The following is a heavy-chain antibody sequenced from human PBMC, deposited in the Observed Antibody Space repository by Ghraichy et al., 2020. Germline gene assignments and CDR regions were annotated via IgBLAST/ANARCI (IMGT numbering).Heavy chain of an antibody. J-gene: IGHJ3*02. Sequence: SVKVSCKASGGTFSSYTISWVRQAPGQGLEWMGRIIPILGIANYAQKFQGRVTITADKSTSTAYMELSSLRSEDTAVYYCARDLPRNLVVPAADDAFDIWGQGTMVTVSS. V-gene: IGHV1-69*04. D-gene: IGHD2-2*01. CDR3: ARDLPRNLVVPAADDAFDI. CDR2: IIPILGIA. CDR1: GGTFSSYT.